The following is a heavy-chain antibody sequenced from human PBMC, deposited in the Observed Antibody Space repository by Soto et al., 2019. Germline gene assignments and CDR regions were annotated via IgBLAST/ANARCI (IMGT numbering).Heavy chain of an antibody. Sequence: EVQLVESGGGLVQPGGSLRLSCAASGFTFSSYSMNWVRRAPGKGLEWVSYISSSSSPIYYADSVKGRFTISRDNAKNSLYLEMNSLRVKDTAVYYCEVASTSRNWDFDLWGRGTLVTVSS. V-gene: IGHV3-48*01. J-gene: IGHJ2*01. D-gene: IGHD2-2*01. CDR1: GFTFSSYS. CDR3: EVASTSRNWDFDL. CDR2: ISSSSSPI.